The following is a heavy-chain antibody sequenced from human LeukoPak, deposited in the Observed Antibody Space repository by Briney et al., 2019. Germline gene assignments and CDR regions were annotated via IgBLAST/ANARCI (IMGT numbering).Heavy chain of an antibody. J-gene: IGHJ4*02. V-gene: IGHV1-2*02. CDR1: GYTFTNYA. D-gene: IGHD3-3*01. CDR3: AREGSITIFGVVIRYFDY. Sequence: ASVKVSCKASGYTFTNYAMNWVRQAPGQGLEWMGWINPNSGGTNYAQKFQGRVTMTRDTSISTAYMELSRLRSDDTAVYYCAREGSITIFGVVIRYFDYWGQGTLVTVSS. CDR2: INPNSGGT.